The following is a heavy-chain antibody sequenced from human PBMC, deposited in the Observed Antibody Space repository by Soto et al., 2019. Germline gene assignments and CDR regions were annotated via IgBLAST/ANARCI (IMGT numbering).Heavy chain of an antibody. Sequence: ASVKVSCKASGYRFTKYDIHWVRQAPGKRLEWMGWVSAGNENTKSSQKFQGRVSITWDTAASTVYMELSSLRSEDTAVYFCARDGAFRPATVAGTLHWFLDLWGRGTLVTVSS. V-gene: IGHV1-3*01. CDR3: ARDGAFRPATVAGTLHWFLDL. CDR1: GYRFTKYD. J-gene: IGHJ2*01. CDR2: VSAGNENT. D-gene: IGHD6-19*01.